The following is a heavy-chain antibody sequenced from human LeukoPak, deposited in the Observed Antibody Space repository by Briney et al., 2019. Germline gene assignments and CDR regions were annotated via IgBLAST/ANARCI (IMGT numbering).Heavy chain of an antibody. Sequence: QPGGSLRLSCSASGFTFSTYAMHWVRQAPGKGLEYVSAISSYGGSTYYADSVKGRFHISRHNSKNTLYLQMNSLRAEDTAVYYCAGYYYYDSSGYPDAFDIWGQGTMVTVSS. CDR3: AGYYYYDSSGYPDAFDI. V-gene: IGHV3-64*04. CDR2: ISSYGGST. J-gene: IGHJ3*02. D-gene: IGHD3-22*01. CDR1: GFTFSTYA.